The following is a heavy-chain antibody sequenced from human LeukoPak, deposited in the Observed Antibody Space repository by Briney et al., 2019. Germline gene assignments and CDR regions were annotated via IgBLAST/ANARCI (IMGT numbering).Heavy chain of an antibody. CDR1: GFTSSSYA. J-gene: IGHJ4*02. D-gene: IGHD6-13*01. Sequence: GGSLRLSCAASGFTSSSYAMSWVRQAPGKGLEWVSAISGSGGSTYYPDSVKGRFTISRDNSKNTLYLQMNSLRAEDTAVYYCANWAAAGLRYYFDYWGQGTLVTVSS. CDR2: ISGSGGST. V-gene: IGHV3-23*01. CDR3: ANWAAAGLRYYFDY.